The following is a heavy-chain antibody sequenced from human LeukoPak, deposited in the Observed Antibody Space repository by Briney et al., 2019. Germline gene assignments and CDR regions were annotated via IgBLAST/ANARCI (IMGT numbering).Heavy chain of an antibody. V-gene: IGHV3-66*01. CDR2: IYSGGST. CDR3: ARGRAGSPDNWFDP. D-gene: IGHD3-10*01. J-gene: IGHJ5*02. Sequence: GGSLRLSCAASGFTVSSNYMSWVRQAPGKGLEWVSVIYSGGSTYYADSVKGRFTISRDNSKNTLYLQMNSLRTEDTAVYYCARGRAGSPDNWFDPWGQGTLVTVSS. CDR1: GFTVSSNY.